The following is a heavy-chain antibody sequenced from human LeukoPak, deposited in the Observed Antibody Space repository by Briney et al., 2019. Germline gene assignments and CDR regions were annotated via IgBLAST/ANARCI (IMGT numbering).Heavy chain of an antibody. Sequence: GGSLRLSCAASGFTFDDYAMHWVRQAPGRGLEWVSLISGDGGSTYYADSVKGRFTISRDNSKNSLYLQMNSLRTEDTALYYCAKLFGLGAPERFDNWGQGTVVTVSS. CDR1: GFTFDDYA. CDR3: AKLFGLGAPERFDN. D-gene: IGHD1-26*01. J-gene: IGHJ4*02. V-gene: IGHV3-43*02. CDR2: ISGDGGST.